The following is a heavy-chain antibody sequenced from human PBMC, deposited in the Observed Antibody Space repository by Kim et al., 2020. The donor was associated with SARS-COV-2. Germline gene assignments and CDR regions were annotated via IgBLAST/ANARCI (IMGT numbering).Heavy chain of an antibody. V-gene: IGHV3-7*01. CDR2: GPQK. J-gene: IGHJ6*02. CDR3: ARGWGMDV. Sequence: GPQKYYVDCVNGRFTLSRDNAKNSVFLQMNSLRVEDTAVYYCARGWGMDVWGQGTTVTVSS. D-gene: IGHD2-15*01.